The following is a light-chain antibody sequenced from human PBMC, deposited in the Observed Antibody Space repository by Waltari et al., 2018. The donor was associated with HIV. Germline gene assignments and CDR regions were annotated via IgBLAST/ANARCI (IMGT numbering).Light chain of an antibody. CDR3: SSYAGSAVV. CDR1: GNDVGGYNY. Sequence: QSALTQPPSASGSPGQSVTISCPGTGNDVGGYNYVSWYQLHPGKAPKLLIYDVTKRPSGVPDRFSGSKSGNTASLTVSGLQGDDEADYYCSSYAGSAVVFGGGTKLTVL. CDR2: DVT. J-gene: IGLJ2*01. V-gene: IGLV2-8*01.